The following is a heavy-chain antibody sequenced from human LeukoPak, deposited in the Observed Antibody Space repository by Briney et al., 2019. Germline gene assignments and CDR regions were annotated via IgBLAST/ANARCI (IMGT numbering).Heavy chain of an antibody. J-gene: IGHJ4*02. D-gene: IGHD4-23*01. V-gene: IGHV1-2*02. Sequence: GASVKVSCKTSGYTFTVYQMHWVRQAPRQGLEWMGWINPNSGGRNYAQKFQGRVTMTSDTSISTVYMELSSLRSDDTAVYYCARDYYGGNPDYWGQGTLVTVSS. CDR1: GYTFTVYQ. CDR3: ARDYYGGNPDY. CDR2: INPNSGGR.